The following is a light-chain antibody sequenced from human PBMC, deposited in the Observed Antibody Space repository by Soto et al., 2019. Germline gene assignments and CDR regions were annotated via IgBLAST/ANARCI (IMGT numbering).Light chain of an antibody. CDR1: SNHVGAYDH. CDR2: DVN. J-gene: IGLJ2*01. Sequence: QSALTQPLSVSGSPGQSVTISCTGTSNHVGAYDHVSWYQHSPDTAPKLLIFDVNKRPSGVPDRFSGSKSGNTASLTISGLQADDEAEYFCSSFAGTVSLDIFGGGTKLTVL. CDR3: SSFAGTVSLDI. V-gene: IGLV2-11*01.